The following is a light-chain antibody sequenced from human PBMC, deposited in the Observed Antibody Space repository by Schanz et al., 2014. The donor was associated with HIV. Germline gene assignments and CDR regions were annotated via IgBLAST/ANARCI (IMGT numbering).Light chain of an antibody. V-gene: IGLV1-47*02. J-gene: IGLJ2*01. CDR2: GNN. CDR1: SSNIGSNY. CDR3: QSYDSSLRASV. Sequence: QSVLTQPPSASGTPGQRVTISCSGSSSNIGSNYVYWYQQLPGTAPKLLIYGNNNRPSGVPDRFSGSRSGTSASLAISGLQAEDEADYYCQSYDSSLRASVFGGGTKVTVL.